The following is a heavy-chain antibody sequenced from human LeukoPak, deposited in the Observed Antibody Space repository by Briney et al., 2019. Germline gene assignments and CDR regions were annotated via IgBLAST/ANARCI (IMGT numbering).Heavy chain of an antibody. CDR3: AGYYNWLSLMDV. CDR2: IYYSGST. J-gene: IGHJ6*02. Sequence: SETLSLTCTVSGVSISSYYWSWIRQPPGKGLEWIGYIYYSGSTNYNPSLKSRVTISVDTSKNQFSLKLSSVTAADTAVYYCAGYYNWLSLMDVWGQGTTVTVSS. D-gene: IGHD3-9*01. V-gene: IGHV4-59*01. CDR1: GVSISSYY.